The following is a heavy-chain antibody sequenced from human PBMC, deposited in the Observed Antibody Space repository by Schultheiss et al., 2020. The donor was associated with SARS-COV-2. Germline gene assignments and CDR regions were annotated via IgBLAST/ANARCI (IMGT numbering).Heavy chain of an antibody. CDR3: AKTMEWFGEFHGYYFDY. CDR2: ISGSGGST. Sequence: GESLKISCAASGFTFSSYAMHWVRQAPGKGLEWVSAISGSGGSTYYADSVKGRFTISRDNSKNTLYLQMNSLRAEDTAVYYCAKTMEWFGEFHGYYFDYWGQGTLVTVSS. CDR1: GFTFSSYA. J-gene: IGHJ4*02. D-gene: IGHD3-10*01. V-gene: IGHV3-23*01.